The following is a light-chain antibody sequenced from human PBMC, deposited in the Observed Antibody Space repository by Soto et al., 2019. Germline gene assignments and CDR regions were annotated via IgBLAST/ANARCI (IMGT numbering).Light chain of an antibody. J-gene: IGKJ4*01. CDR1: QSVSSN. V-gene: IGKV3-15*01. CDR2: GAS. Sequence: EIVMTQSPATLSVSPGERATLSCRASQSVSSNLAWYQQIPGQAPRLLIYGASTRATGIPDRFSGSGSGTEFPLPISSLQSEDFALYYCQQYDNWPPLTFGGGTKVEIK. CDR3: QQYDNWPPLT.